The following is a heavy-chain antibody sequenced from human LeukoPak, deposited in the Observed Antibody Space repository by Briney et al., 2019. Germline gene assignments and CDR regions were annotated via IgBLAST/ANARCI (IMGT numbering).Heavy chain of an antibody. J-gene: IGHJ3*02. CDR2: ISYDGSNK. CDR1: GFTFSSYA. D-gene: IGHD6-13*01. Sequence: GGSLRLSCAASGFTFSSYAMHWVRQAPGKGLEWVAVISYDGSNKYYADSAKGRFTISRDNSKNTLYLQMNSLRAEDTAVYYCARDLGYSSSWYFAFDIWGQGTMVTVSS. V-gene: IGHV3-30*04. CDR3: ARDLGYSSSWYFAFDI.